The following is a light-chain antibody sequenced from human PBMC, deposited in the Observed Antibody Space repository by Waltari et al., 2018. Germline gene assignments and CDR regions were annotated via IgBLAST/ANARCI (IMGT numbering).Light chain of an antibody. J-gene: IGLJ3*02. Sequence: SYVLTQPPAVSVAPGQTARISCRGDNIRTKTVHWYQQKAGQAPGLVVFADRDRPSGIPGRFSGSNSGNTATLTITRVEAGDEADYYCQVWENTDDPWVFGGGTKLTVL. V-gene: IGLV3-21*02. CDR1: NIRTKT. CDR3: QVWENTDDPWV. CDR2: ADR.